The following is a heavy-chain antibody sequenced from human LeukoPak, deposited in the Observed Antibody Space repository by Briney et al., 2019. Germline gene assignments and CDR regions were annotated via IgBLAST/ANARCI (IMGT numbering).Heavy chain of an antibody. D-gene: IGHD3-22*01. CDR2: IYYSGST. V-gene: IGHV4-59*01. CDR1: GGSISSYY. CDR3: ARESSSGYPLDY. J-gene: IGHJ4*02. Sequence: SETLCLTCTVSGGSISSYYWSWIRQPPGKGLEWIGYIYYSGSTNYNPSLKSRVTISVDTSKNQFSLKLSSVTAADTAVYYCARESSSGYPLDYWGQGTLATVSS.